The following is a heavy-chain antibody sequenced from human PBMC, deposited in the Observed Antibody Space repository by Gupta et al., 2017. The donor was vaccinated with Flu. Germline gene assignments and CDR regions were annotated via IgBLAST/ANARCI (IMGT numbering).Heavy chain of an antibody. J-gene: IGHJ4*02. CDR2: IGSGGNV. CDR3: VRDHDWAFTN. Sequence: EVHLVESGGHLVQPGGSLRLSCAASGFIFSASHMNWVRQAPGKGLEWVAYIGSGGNVDNADSVKGRFTISRDNAKNSLYLEMNSLRDEDTALYYCVRDHDWAFTNWGQGTLVTVSS. D-gene: IGHD3-9*01. V-gene: IGHV3-48*02. CDR1: GFIFSASH.